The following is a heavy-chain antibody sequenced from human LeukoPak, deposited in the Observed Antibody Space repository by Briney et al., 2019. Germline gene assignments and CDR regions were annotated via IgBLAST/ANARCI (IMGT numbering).Heavy chain of an antibody. CDR2: ISSSGSTI. CDR3: ARGPRHKYYYDSSGYFFDY. J-gene: IGHJ4*02. D-gene: IGHD3-22*01. CDR1: GFTFSDYY. V-gene: IGHV3-11*01. Sequence: GGSLRLSCAASGFTFSDYYMSWIRQAPGKGLEWVSYISSSGSTIYYADSVKGRFTISRDNAKNSLYLQMNSLRAEDTAVYYCARGPRHKYYYDSSGYFFDYWGQGTLVTVSS.